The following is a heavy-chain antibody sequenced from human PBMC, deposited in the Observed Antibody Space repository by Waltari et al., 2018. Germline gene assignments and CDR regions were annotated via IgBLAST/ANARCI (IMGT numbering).Heavy chain of an antibody. CDR1: NFYISNGYY. CDR2: MYYRGTT. V-gene: IGHV4-38-2*01. Sequence: QVQLQESGPGLVKPSETLSLTCAVSNFYISNGYYWGWIRQPPGKGLEWIGSMYYRGTTYYNPSFQGQVTISADKSISTAYLQWSSLKASDTAMYYCARRHPAEYFDLWGRGTLVTVSS. J-gene: IGHJ2*01. D-gene: IGHD2-2*01. CDR3: ARRHPAEYFDL.